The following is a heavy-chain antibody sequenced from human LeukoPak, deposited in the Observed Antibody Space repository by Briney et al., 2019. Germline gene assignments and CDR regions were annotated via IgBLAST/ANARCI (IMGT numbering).Heavy chain of an antibody. J-gene: IGHJ5*02. CDR3: ARHVVLLWFGELLTNWFDP. CDR1: GGSISSSSYC. D-gene: IGHD3-10*01. Sequence: SETLSLTCTVSGGSISSSSYCWGWIRQPPGKGLEWIGSIYYSGSTYYNPSLKSRVTISVDTSKNQFSLKLSSVTAADTAVYYCARHVVLLWFGELLTNWFDPWGQGTLVTVSS. V-gene: IGHV4-39*01. CDR2: IYYSGST.